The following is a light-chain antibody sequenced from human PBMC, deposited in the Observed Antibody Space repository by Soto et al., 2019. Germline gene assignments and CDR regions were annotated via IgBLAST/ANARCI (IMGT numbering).Light chain of an antibody. V-gene: IGKV3-15*01. CDR2: GAS. CDR3: QQYNNWPPCT. CDR1: QSVSSN. Sequence: EIVMTQSPATLSVSPGERATLSCRASQSVSSNLAWYQQKPGQAPRLLIYGASTRTTGIPARFSGSGSGTEFTLTFIRLQSEDFAVYYCQQYNNWPPCTFGQGTKVEIK. J-gene: IGKJ1*01.